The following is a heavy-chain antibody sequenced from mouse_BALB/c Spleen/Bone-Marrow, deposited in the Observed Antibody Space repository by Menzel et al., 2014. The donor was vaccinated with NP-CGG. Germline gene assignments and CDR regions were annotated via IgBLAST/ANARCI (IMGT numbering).Heavy chain of an antibody. J-gene: IGHJ4*01. Sequence: EVHLVESGPGLVKPSQSLSLTCTVTGYSITSDYAWNWIRQFPGNKLEWMGYISYSGSTSYNPSLKSRISITRDTSKNQFFLQLNSVTTEDTATYYCARCFPYSYAMDYWGQGTSVTVSS. CDR2: ISYSGST. CDR1: GYSITSDYA. CDR3: ARCFPYSYAMDY. V-gene: IGHV3-2*02.